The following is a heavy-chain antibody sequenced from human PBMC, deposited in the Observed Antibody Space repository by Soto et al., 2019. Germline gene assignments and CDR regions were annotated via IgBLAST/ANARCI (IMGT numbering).Heavy chain of an antibody. D-gene: IGHD3-3*01. CDR3: ARDHTPHDFWSGYSTSYYYGMDV. J-gene: IGHJ6*02. V-gene: IGHV1-69*13. CDR2: IIPIFGTA. CDR1: GGTFSSYA. Sequence: SVKVSCKASGGTFSSYAISWVRQAPGQGLEWMGGIIPIFGTANYAQKFQGRVTITADESTSTAYMELSSLRSEDTAVYYCARDHTPHDFWSGYSTSYYYGMDVWGQGTTVTVSS.